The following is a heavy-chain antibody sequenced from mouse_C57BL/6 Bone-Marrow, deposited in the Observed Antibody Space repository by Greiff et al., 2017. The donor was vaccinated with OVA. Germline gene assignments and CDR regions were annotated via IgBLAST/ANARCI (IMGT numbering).Heavy chain of an antibody. CDR1: GFNIKDDY. Sequence: VQLQQSGAELVRPGASVKLSCTASGFNIKDDYMHWVKQRPEQGLEWIGWIDPENGDTEYASKFQGKATIPADTSSNTAYLQLSSLTSEDTAVYYCTQGTTVGWGTGTTVTVSS. D-gene: IGHD1-1*01. CDR3: TQGTTVG. J-gene: IGHJ1*03. V-gene: IGHV14-4*01. CDR2: IDPENGDT.